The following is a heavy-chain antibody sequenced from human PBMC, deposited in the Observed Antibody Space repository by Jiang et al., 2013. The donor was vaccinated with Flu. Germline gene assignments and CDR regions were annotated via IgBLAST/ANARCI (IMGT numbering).Heavy chain of an antibody. V-gene: IGHV1-3*01. J-gene: IGHJ4*02. D-gene: IGHD3-10*01. Sequence: FQGRVTITRDTSASTAYMELSSLRSEDTAVYYCARSVWFGEYPPFDYWGQGTLVTVSS. CDR3: ARSVWFGEYPPFDY.